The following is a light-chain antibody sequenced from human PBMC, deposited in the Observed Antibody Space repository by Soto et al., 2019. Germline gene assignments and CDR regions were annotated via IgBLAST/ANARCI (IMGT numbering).Light chain of an antibody. CDR2: KAS. CDR3: QHYNSYQWR. J-gene: IGKJ1*01. Sequence: IKMKHSPSTLSATKGDRVTITCRASQSISSWLAWYQQKPGKAPKLLIYKASSLESGVPSRFSGSGSGTEFTLTISSLQPDDFATYYCQHYNSYQWRFGQGTKVDIK. V-gene: IGKV1-5*03. CDR1: QSISSW.